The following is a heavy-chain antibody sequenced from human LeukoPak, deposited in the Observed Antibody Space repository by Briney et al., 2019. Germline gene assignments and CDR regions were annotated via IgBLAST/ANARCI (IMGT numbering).Heavy chain of an antibody. J-gene: IGHJ6*04. V-gene: IGHV3-30*18. CDR2: ISYDGSNK. CDR3: AKDLSPVTSSDAHYYYYYGMDV. D-gene: IGHD4-17*01. Sequence: GRSLRLSCAASGFTFSSYGMHWVRQAPGKGLEWVAVISYDGSNKYYADSVNGRFTISRDNSKNTLYLQMNSLGAEDTAVYYCAKDLSPVTSSDAHYYYYYGMDVWGKGTTVTVSS. CDR1: GFTFSSYG.